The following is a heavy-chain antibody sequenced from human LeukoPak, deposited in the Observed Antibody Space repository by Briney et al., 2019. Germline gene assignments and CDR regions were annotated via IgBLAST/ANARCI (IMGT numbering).Heavy chain of an antibody. CDR3: ARERGYNYGYSGYYDQ. CDR1: GFTFSSFE. Sequence: GGSLRLSCAASGFTFSSFEMNWVRQAPGKGLEWISYISTSGANTYYADSVKGRFTVSRDNAKNSMFLRMDTLRAEDTAVYYCARERGYNYGYSGYYDQWGEGILVTVSS. V-gene: IGHV3-48*03. CDR2: ISTSGANT. D-gene: IGHD5-18*01. J-gene: IGHJ4*02.